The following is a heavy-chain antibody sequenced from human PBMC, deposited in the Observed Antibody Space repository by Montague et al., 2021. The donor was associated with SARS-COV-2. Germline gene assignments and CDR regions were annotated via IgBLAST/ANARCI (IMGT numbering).Heavy chain of an antibody. V-gene: IGHV1-24*01. D-gene: IGHD3-10*01. CDR2: FDPEDGET. J-gene: IGHJ6*02. CDR1: GYTLTELS. Sequence: SVKVSCKVSGYTLTELSMHWVRQAPGKGLEWMGGFDPEDGETIYAQKFQGRVTMTEDTSTDTAYMELSSLRSEDTAVYYCATDGSGIYYYGTDVWGQGTTVTVSS. CDR3: ATDGSGIYYYGTDV.